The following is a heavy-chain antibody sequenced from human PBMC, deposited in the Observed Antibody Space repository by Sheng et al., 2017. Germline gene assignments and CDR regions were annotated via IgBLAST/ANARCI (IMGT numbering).Heavy chain of an antibody. D-gene: IGHD3-22*01. CDR3: AKDLLWVLDYYDSSGFGY. J-gene: IGHJ4*02. Sequence: QVQLVESGGGVVQPGGSLRLSCAASGFTFSSYGMHWVRQAPGKGLEWVAFIRYDGSNKYYADSVKGRFTISRDNSKNTLYLQMNSLRAEDTAVYYCAKDLLWVLDYYDSSGFGYWGQGTLVTVSS. CDR2: IRYDGSNK. CDR1: GFTFSSYG. V-gene: IGHV3-30*02.